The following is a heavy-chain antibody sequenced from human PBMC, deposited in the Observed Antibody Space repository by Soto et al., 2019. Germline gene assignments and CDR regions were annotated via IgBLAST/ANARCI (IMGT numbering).Heavy chain of an antibody. Sequence: QVQLQESGPGLVRPSGTLSLTCAVSGASISSSNWWRWVRHPPGKGLEWIGDIYHDGSTNRNPALKSRATISVDKSKNQYSLKLTSVTAADTAVYYCARHYYYDNHYYYAMDVCGQGTTVTVSS. J-gene: IGHJ6*02. CDR3: ARHYYYDNHYYYAMDV. D-gene: IGHD3-22*01. CDR2: IYHDGST. CDR1: GASISSSNW. V-gene: IGHV4-4*02.